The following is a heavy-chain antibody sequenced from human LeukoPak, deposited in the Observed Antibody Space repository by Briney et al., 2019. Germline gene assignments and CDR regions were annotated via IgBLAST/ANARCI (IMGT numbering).Heavy chain of an antibody. CDR2: ISSSSSCI. Sequence: NPGGSLRLSCAASGFTFSSYSMNWVRQAPGKGLEWVSSISSSSSCIYYADSVKGRFTISRDNAKNSLYLQMNSLRAEDTAVYYCAREDIKGQAVAEWGQGTLVTVSS. CDR1: GFTFSSYS. J-gene: IGHJ4*02. V-gene: IGHV3-21*01. D-gene: IGHD6-19*01. CDR3: AREDIKGQAVAE.